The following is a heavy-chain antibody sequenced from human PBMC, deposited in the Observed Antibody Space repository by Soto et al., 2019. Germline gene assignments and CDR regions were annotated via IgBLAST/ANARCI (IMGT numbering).Heavy chain of an antibody. Sequence: QVQLQESGPGLVKPSETLSLTCSVSGGSISGGSYYWNWIRQPPGKGLEWIGYIYHSGSTNYNPSLNSRVTISLDTSKNQCSLNLRSVTAADTAVYYCARAVSFGESDSWGQGILVTVSS. V-gene: IGHV4-61*01. CDR1: GGSISGGSYY. CDR2: IYHSGST. CDR3: ARAVSFGESDS. J-gene: IGHJ4*02. D-gene: IGHD3-10*01.